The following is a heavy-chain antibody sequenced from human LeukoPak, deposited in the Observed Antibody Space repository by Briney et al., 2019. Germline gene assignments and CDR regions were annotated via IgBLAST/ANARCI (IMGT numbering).Heavy chain of an antibody. CDR2: IYYSGST. CDR3: ARVGVDYGDYDYYYGMDV. CDR1: GGSISSYY. V-gene: IGHV4-59*01. J-gene: IGHJ6*02. Sequence: SETLSLTCTVSGGSISSYYWSWIRRPPGKGLEWIGYIYYSGSTNYNPSLKSRVTISVDTSKNQFSLKLSSVTAADTAVYYCARVGVDYGDYDYYYGMDVWGQGTTVTVSS. D-gene: IGHD4-17*01.